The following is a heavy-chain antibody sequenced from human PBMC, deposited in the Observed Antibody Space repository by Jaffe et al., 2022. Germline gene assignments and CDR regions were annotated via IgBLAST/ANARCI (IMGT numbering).Heavy chain of an antibody. CDR1: GFTFSSYE. CDR2: ISSSGSTI. Sequence: EVQLVESGGGLVQPGGSLRLSCAASGFTFSSYEMNWVRQAPGKGLEWVSYISSSGSTIYYADSVKGRFTISRDNAKNSLYLQMNSLRAEDTAVYYCARVGQGDAFDIWGQGTMVTVSS. CDR3: ARVGQGDAFDI. J-gene: IGHJ3*02. V-gene: IGHV3-48*03.